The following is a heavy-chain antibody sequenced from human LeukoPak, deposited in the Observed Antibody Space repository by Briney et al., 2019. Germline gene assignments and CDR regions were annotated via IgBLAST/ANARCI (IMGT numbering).Heavy chain of an antibody. CDR1: GLTFSSSW. Sequence: GGSLRLSCAVSGLTFSSSWMDWVRQAPGKGLEWVASINPDGNKKYSADSVKGRFTISRDNAKNSLYLQMNSLRVEDTAIYYCARISRGELPTFWGQGTLVIVSS. J-gene: IGHJ4*02. CDR2: INPDGNKK. D-gene: IGHD1-7*01. CDR3: ARISRGELPTF. V-gene: IGHV3-7*03.